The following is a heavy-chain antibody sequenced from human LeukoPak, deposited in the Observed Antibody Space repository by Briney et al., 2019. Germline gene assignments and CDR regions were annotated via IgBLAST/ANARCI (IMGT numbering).Heavy chain of an antibody. V-gene: IGHV3-7*01. Sequence: PGGSLRLSCAASGFTFSNYGMNWVRQAPGKGLEWVANIKQDGSEKYYVDSVKGRFTISRDNAKNSLYLQMNSLRAEDTAVYYCARDRNTDFWSGYYTNYFDYWGQGTLVTVSS. D-gene: IGHD3-3*01. J-gene: IGHJ4*02. CDR3: ARDRNTDFWSGYYTNYFDY. CDR1: GFTFSNYG. CDR2: IKQDGSEK.